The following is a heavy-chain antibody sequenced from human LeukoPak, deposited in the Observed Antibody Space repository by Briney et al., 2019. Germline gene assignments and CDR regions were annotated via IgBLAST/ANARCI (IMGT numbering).Heavy chain of an antibody. CDR2: IYYSGST. CDR1: GGSISRYY. D-gene: IGHD5-12*01. J-gene: IGHJ4*02. V-gene: IGHV4-59*01. Sequence: SETLSLTCTVSGGSISRYYWSWIRQPPGKGLEWIGYIYYSGSTNYNPSLKSRVTISVDTSKNQFSLKLSSVTAADTAVYYCARGGYSGYEIDYWGQGALVTVSS. CDR3: ARGGYSGYEIDY.